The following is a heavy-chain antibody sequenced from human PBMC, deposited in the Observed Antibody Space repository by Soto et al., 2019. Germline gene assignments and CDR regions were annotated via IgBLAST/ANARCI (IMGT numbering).Heavy chain of an antibody. J-gene: IGHJ4*02. CDR3: ARSLSTIGARPDY. CDR1: GYSFTSYW. CDR2: IDPSDSYT. Sequence: GESLKISCXGAGYSFTSYWISWVRQMPGKGLEWMGRIDPSDSYTNYSPSFQGHVTISADKSITTAYMELSRLTSDDTAVYYCARSLSTIGARPDYWGQGTLVTVSS. V-gene: IGHV5-10-1*01. D-gene: IGHD6-6*01.